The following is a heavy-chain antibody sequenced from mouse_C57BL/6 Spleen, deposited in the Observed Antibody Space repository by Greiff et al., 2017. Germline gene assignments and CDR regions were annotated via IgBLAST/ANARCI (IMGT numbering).Heavy chain of an antibody. V-gene: IGHV1-18*01. CDR2: INPNNGGT. CDR3: ARSPYYYGSSYEYFDV. CDR1: GYTFTDYN. D-gene: IGHD1-1*01. J-gene: IGHJ1*03. Sequence: EVKLEESGPELVKPGASVKIPCKASGYTFTDYNMDWVKQSHGKSLEWIGDINPNNGGTIYNQKFKGKATLTVDKSSSTAYMELRSLTSEDTAVYYCARSPYYYGSSYEYFDVWGTGTTVTVSS.